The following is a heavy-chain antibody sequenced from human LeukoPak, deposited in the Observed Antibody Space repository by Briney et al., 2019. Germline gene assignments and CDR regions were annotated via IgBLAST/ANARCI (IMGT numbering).Heavy chain of an antibody. CDR3: ARPFELWAGNDAFDI. J-gene: IGHJ3*02. D-gene: IGHD5-18*01. V-gene: IGHV4-39*01. CDR1: GGSISSSSYY. CDR2: IYYSGST. Sequence: SETLSLTCTVSGGSISSSSYYWGRIPQPPGKGLESIGSIYYSGSTYYNPSLKSRVTISVDTSKNQFSLKLSSVTAADTAVYYCARPFELWAGNDAFDIWGQGTMVTVSS.